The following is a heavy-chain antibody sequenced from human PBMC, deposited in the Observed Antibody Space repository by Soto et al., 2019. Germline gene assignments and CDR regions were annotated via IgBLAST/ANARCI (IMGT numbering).Heavy chain of an antibody. CDR3: ATVATHSYNWVDP. J-gene: IGHJ5*02. CDR2: INADGTTT. V-gene: IGHV3-74*01. CDR1: GFTFSTYW. Sequence: EVHLVESGGGLVQPGGSLRLSCAASGFTFSTYWMHWVRQAPGKGLVWVSRINADGTTTTYADSVKGRFTISRDNAKNTLYLQMNSLRAEDTAVYFCATVATHSYNWVDPWGQGTLVTTSS. D-gene: IGHD3-3*02.